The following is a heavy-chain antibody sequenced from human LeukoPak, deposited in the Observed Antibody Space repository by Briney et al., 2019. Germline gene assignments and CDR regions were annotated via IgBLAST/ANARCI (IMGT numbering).Heavy chain of an antibody. CDR3: ASEVEATLIGFYYYYMDV. Sequence: ASVKVSCKASGYTFTSYGISWVRQAPGQGLEWMGWISAYNGNTNYAQKLQGRVTMTTDTSTSTAYMELRSLRSDDTAVYYCASEVEATLIGFYYYYMDVWGKGTTVTVSS. CDR2: ISAYNGNT. V-gene: IGHV1-18*01. D-gene: IGHD5-12*01. J-gene: IGHJ6*03. CDR1: GYTFTSYG.